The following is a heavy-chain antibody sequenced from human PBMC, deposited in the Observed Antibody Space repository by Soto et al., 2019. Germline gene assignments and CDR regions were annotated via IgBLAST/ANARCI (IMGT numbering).Heavy chain of an antibody. J-gene: IGHJ5*02. CDR1: GPSIAMLS. D-gene: IGHD2-21*01. CDR3: AGVRGPYCGGECDPPTPNWFDP. V-gene: IGHV4-59*11. CDR2: VSSTGST. Sequence: SESLSLTCIVSGPSIAMLSCSCIRPSPRKGLEWIVSVSSTGSTVFNPSLTSRVTVSLDTSKNQFSLTLNSVTAADTAVYYCAGVRGPYCGGECDPPTPNWFDPWGQG.